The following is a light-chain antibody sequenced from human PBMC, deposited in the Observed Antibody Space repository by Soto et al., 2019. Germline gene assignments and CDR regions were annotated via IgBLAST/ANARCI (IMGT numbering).Light chain of an antibody. J-gene: IGKJ1*01. CDR2: DAS. Sequence: IQMTQHPSTLSASVGDRVTITCRSSQSISSWLAWYQQKPGKAPKLLIYDASSLESGVPSRFSGSGSGTEFTLTISNLQPDDFATYYCQQYENYWTFGQGTKVDI. V-gene: IGKV1-5*01. CDR1: QSISSW. CDR3: QQYENYWT.